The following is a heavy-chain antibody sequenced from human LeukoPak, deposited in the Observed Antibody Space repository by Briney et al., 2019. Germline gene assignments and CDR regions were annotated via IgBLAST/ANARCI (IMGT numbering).Heavy chain of an antibody. CDR1: GFSFSDYS. CDR3: SRRSDC. J-gene: IGHJ4*02. V-gene: IGHV3-48*01. CDR2: IDVSGDTI. Sequence: GGSLRLSCAASGFSFSDYSINWVRKAPGPGLERVSYIDVSGDTIYYADSVKSRFTTSTDNAKNSLDLQMNSLRADATAVYYYSRRSDCWGQGTLVTVSS.